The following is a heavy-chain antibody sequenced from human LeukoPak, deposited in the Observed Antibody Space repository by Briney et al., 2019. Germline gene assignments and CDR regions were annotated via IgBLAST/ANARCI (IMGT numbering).Heavy chain of an antibody. D-gene: IGHD5-12*01. CDR1: GFTFHHYS. V-gene: IGHV3-43*01. Sequence: GGSLRLSCAASGFTFHHYSIHWVRQPPGKGLEWVSLISWDGGITYYADSVRGRFTISRDNSKHSLSLEMNSLRTEDTALYYCAKDSNTGGYSFDSWGQGTLVTVSS. J-gene: IGHJ4*02. CDR3: AKDSNTGGYSFDS. CDR2: ISWDGGIT.